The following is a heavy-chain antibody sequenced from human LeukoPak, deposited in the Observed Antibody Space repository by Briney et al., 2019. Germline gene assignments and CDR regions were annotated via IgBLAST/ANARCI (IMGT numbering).Heavy chain of an antibody. CDR2: ISSSGDTI. CDR3: AKELYSGYDLFDY. Sequence: GGSLRLSCAASGFTFSSYSMNWVRQAPGKGLEWISYISSSGDTIYFADSVRGRFTISRDNAKNSLYLQMNSLRAEDTAVYYCAKELYSGYDLFDYWGQGTLVTVSS. CDR1: GFTFSSYS. D-gene: IGHD5-12*01. V-gene: IGHV3-48*01. J-gene: IGHJ4*02.